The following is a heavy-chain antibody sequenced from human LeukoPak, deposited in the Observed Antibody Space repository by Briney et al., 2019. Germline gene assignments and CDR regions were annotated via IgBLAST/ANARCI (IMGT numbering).Heavy chain of an antibody. CDR2: ISWDGGST. D-gene: IGHD2-15*01. Sequence: PGGSLRLSCAASGFTFDDYTMHWVRQAPGKGLEWVSLISWDGGSTYYADSVKGRFTISRDNSKNTLYLQMNSLRAEDTAVYYCAKGEIVVVVAATFDYWGQGTLVTVSS. J-gene: IGHJ4*02. CDR1: GFTFDDYT. CDR3: AKGEIVVVVAATFDY. V-gene: IGHV3-43*01.